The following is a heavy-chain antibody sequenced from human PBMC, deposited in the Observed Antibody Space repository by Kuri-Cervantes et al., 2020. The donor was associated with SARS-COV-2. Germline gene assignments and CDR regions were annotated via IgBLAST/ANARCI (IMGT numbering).Heavy chain of an antibody. CDR2: ISGSGGST. V-gene: IGHV3-23*01. J-gene: IGHJ6*02. CDR1: GFTFSSYA. CDR3: AKEEKVLRFLEWLGGMDV. Sequence: GGSLRLCCAASGFTFSSYAMSWVRQAPGKGLEWVSAISGSGGSTYYADSVKGRFTISRDNSKNTLYLQMNSLRAEDTAVYYCAKEEKVLRFLEWLGGMDVWGQGTTVTVSS. D-gene: IGHD3-3*01.